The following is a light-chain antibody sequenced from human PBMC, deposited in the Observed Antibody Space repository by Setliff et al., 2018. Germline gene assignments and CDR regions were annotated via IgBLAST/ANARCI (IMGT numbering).Light chain of an antibody. Sequence: QSALTQPASVSGSPGQSITISCSGTSSDVGSYDLVSWYQQHPGTAPKLIISDVNNRPSGVSNRFSGSKSGNTASLTISGLQAGDEAAYYCCAYTGSSTYVFGTGTKVTVL. V-gene: IGLV2-14*01. J-gene: IGLJ1*01. CDR2: DVN. CDR1: SSDVGSYDL. CDR3: CAYTGSSTYV.